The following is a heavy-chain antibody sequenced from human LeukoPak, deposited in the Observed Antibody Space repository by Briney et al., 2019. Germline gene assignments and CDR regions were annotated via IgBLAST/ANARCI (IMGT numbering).Heavy chain of an antibody. CDR3: ARVSEGVSLGY. CDR1: GGSISSSSYY. J-gene: IGHJ4*02. CDR2: IYYSVST. D-gene: IGHD3-16*01. Sequence: SETLSLTCTVSGGSISSSSYYWGWIRQPPGKGLEWIGSIYYSVSTYYNPSLKSRVTISVDTSKNQFSLKLSSVTAADTAVYYCARVSEGVSLGYWGQGTLVTVSS. V-gene: IGHV4-39*01.